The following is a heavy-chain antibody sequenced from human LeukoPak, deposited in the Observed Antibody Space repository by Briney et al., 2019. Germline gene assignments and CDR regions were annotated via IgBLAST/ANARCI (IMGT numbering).Heavy chain of an antibody. J-gene: IGHJ4*02. Sequence: GGSLRLSCAACGFTFSSHAMSWVRQAPGKGLEWVSSISSSGGSTKYGDSVKGRFSISRDNSKNTLYLRMNSLRADDTAVYYCAKGKGGSIMIAFGGVIASDYWGQGTLVTVSS. D-gene: IGHD3-16*02. CDR1: GFTFSSHA. CDR3: AKGKGGSIMIAFGGVIASDY. V-gene: IGHV3-23*01. CDR2: ISSSGGST.